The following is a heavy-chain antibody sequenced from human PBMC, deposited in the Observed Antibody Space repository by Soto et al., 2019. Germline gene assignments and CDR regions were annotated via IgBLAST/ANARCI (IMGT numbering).Heavy chain of an antibody. D-gene: IGHD2-15*01. CDR2: ISWNSGSI. J-gene: IGHJ4*02. CDR3: AKDREVVVAVPNFDY. Sequence: EVQLVESGGGLVQPGRSLRLSCAASGFTFDDYAMHWVRQAPGKGLEWVSSISWNSGSIGYADSVKGRFTISRDNAKNSLYLQMNSLRAEDTAFYYCAKDREVVVAVPNFDYWGQGTLVTVSS. V-gene: IGHV3-9*01. CDR1: GFTFDDYA.